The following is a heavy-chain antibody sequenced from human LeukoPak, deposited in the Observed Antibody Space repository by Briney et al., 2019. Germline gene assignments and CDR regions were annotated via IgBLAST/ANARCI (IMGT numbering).Heavy chain of an antibody. D-gene: IGHD2-2*01. V-gene: IGHV3-21*01. CDR1: GFTFSTYT. CDR2: ISGSNSYI. CDR3: ARDRCSSTSCYEFYYGMDV. Sequence: PGGSLRLSCVASGFTFSTYTMNWVRQAPGKGLEWVSCISGSNSYIHYADSVKGRFTISRDNAKNSLYLQMNSLRAEDTAVYYCARDRCSSTSCYEFYYGMDVWGQGTTVTVSS. J-gene: IGHJ6*02.